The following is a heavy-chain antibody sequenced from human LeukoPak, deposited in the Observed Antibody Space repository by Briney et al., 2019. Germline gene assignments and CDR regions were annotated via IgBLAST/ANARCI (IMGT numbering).Heavy chain of an antibody. V-gene: IGHV3-9*01. CDR1: GFTFSSYA. D-gene: IGHD3-10*01. J-gene: IGHJ4*02. Sequence: GGSLRLSCAASGFTFSSYAMSWVRQAPGKGLEWVSGISWNSGSIGYADSVKGRFTISRDNAKNSLYLQMNSLRAEDTALYYCAKDSEGSTMVRGAFDYWGQGTLVTVSS. CDR2: ISWNSGSI. CDR3: AKDSEGSTMVRGAFDY.